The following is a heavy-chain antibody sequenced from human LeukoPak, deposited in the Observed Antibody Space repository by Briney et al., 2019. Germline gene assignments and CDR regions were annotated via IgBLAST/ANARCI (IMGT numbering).Heavy chain of an antibody. J-gene: IGHJ5*02. V-gene: IGHV4-34*01. Sequence: SETLSLTCAVYGGSFSGYYWSWIRQPPGKGLEWIGEINHSGSTNYNPSLKSRVTISVDTSKNQFSLELSSVTAADTAVYYCARALRDIVVVPAARRIRFDPWGQGTLVTVSS. CDR2: INHSGST. CDR1: GGSFSGYY. CDR3: ARALRDIVVVPAARRIRFDP. D-gene: IGHD2-2*01.